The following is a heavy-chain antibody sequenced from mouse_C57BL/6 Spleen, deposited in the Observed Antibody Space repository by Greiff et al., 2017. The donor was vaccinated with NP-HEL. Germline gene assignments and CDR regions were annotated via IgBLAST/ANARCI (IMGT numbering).Heavy chain of an antibody. J-gene: IGHJ2*01. D-gene: IGHD2-1*01. CDR1: GFTFSDYG. CDR2: ISSGSSTT. Sequence: EVKLMESGGGLVKPGGSLKLSCAASGFTFSDYGMHWVRQAPEKGLEWVAYISSGSSTTYYADTVKGRFTISRDNAKNTLFLQMTSLRSEDTAMYYCARSGNYDYFDYWGQGTTLTVSS. V-gene: IGHV5-17*01. CDR3: ARSGNYDYFDY.